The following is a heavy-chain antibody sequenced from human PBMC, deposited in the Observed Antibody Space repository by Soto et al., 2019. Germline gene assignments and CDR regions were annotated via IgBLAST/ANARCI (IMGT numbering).Heavy chain of an antibody. CDR2: ISYDGSNK. D-gene: IGHD6-13*01. Sequence: QVQLVESGGGVVQPGRSLRLSCAASGFTFSSYAMHWVRQAPGKGLEWVAVISYDGSNKYYADSVKGRFTISRDNSKNTLYLQMNSLRAEDTAVYYCARDPGYSRRWYGRKGEWFDPWGQGTLVTVSS. CDR1: GFTFSSYA. V-gene: IGHV3-30-3*01. J-gene: IGHJ5*02. CDR3: ARDPGYSRRWYGRKGEWFDP.